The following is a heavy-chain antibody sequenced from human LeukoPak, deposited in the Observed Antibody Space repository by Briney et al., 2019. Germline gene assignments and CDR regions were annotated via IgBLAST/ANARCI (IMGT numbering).Heavy chain of an antibody. CDR2: ITSSGGSI. D-gene: IGHD2-2*01. CDR3: AKDNPIEEVPGLGPGY. Sequence: GGSLRLSCAASGFPFSDYYMSWIRQAPGKGLEWVSYITSSGGSIYYADSVKGRFTISRDNAKNSLFLQMDSLRAEDTAVYYCAKDNPIEEVPGLGPGYWGQGTLVTVSS. V-gene: IGHV3-11*01. J-gene: IGHJ4*02. CDR1: GFPFSDYY.